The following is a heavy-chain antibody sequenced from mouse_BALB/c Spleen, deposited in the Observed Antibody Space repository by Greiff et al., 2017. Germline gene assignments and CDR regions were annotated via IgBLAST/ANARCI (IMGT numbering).Heavy chain of an antibody. Sequence: QVQLQQSGPQLVRPGASVKISCKASGYSFTSYWMHWVKQRPGQGLEWIGMIDPSDSETRLNQKCKDKATLTVDKSSSTAYMQLSSPTSEDSAVYYCARRATVPDYWGQGTTLTVSS. J-gene: IGHJ2*01. D-gene: IGHD1-1*01. CDR3: ARRATVPDY. V-gene: IGHV1S127*01. CDR2: IDPSDSET. CDR1: GYSFTSYW.